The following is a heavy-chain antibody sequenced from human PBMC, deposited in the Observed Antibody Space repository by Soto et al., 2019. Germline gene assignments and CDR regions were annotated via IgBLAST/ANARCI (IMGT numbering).Heavy chain of an antibody. V-gene: IGHV3-74*01. CDR2: INSGGSTT. Sequence: GGSMPLSWPTTGFPFSTHWIHRVPKAPGKGLVWVSRINSGGSTTNYADSVKGRFTISRDNAKNTLYLQMNSLRAEDTAVYFCARSHYFDSGTYACDVWGQGKLVTGSS. CDR1: GFPFSTHW. CDR3: ARSHYFDSGTYACDV. D-gene: IGHD3-10*01. J-gene: IGHJ3*01.